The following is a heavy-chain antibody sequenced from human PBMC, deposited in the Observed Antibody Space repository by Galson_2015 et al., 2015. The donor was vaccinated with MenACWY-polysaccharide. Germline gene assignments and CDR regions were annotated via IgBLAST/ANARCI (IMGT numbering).Heavy chain of an antibody. CDR1: GFTFSSYA. J-gene: IGHJ4*02. Sequence: SLRLSCAASGFTFSSYAMSWVRQAPGKGLEWVSAISGSGGSTYYADSVKGRFTISRDNSKNTLYLQMNSLRAEDTAVYYCAKVNYDSSGYYLYYFDYWGQGTLVTVSS. D-gene: IGHD3-22*01. V-gene: IGHV3-23*01. CDR3: AKVNYDSSGYYLYYFDY. CDR2: ISGSGGST.